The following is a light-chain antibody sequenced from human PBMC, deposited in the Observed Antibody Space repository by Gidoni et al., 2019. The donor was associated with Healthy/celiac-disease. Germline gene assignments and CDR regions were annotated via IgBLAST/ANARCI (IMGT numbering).Light chain of an antibody. CDR3: QQRSNWPWT. Sequence: EIVLPHSPATLSLSPGESAPLSCRASQSVSSYLAWYQQKPGQAPRLLIYDPSNRATGIPDRFRGRGSGTEFTLTISSLEPEDFAVYYCQQRSNWPWTFXQXTKVEIK. CDR2: DPS. CDR1: QSVSSY. J-gene: IGKJ1*01. V-gene: IGKV3-11*01.